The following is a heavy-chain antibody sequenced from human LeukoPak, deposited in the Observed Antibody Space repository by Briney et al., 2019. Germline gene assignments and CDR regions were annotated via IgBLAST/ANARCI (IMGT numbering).Heavy chain of an antibody. D-gene: IGHD3-10*01. Sequence: PSETLSLTCTVSGGSISSSSYYWGWIRQPPGKGLEWIGSIYYSGSTYYNPSLKSRVTISVDTSKNQFSLKLSSVTAADTAVYYCASRGGGGTPLLWFGELLYWSEINWFDPWGQGTLVTVSS. CDR3: ASRGGGGTPLLWFGELLYWSEINWFDP. J-gene: IGHJ5*02. CDR1: GGSISSSSYY. CDR2: IYYSGST. V-gene: IGHV4-39*07.